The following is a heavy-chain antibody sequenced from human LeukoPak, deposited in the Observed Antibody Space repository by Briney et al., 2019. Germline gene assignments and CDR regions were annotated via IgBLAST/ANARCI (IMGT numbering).Heavy chain of an antibody. CDR3: ARVDPGSYLMFYYVDF. CDR1: GFTFSNHN. CDR2: ISTSSSYI. D-gene: IGHD3-10*01. Sequence: GGSLRLSCAAPGFTFSNHNMNWVRQAPGKGLEWVSSISTSSSYIYYADSVKGRFTISRDNAKNSLYLQMNSLRAEDTAVYYCARVDPGSYLMFYYVDFWGQGTLVTVSS. V-gene: IGHV3-21*01. J-gene: IGHJ4*02.